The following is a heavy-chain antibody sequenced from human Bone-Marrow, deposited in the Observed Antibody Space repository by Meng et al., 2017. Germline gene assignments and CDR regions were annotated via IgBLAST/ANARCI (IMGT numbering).Heavy chain of an antibody. CDR1: VGSFSGYY. CDR2: INHSGST. D-gene: IGHD3-10*01. J-gene: IGHJ2*01. V-gene: IGHV4-34*01. Sequence: QAQLPQWGAGLFNPSGARSLTCAVYVGSFSGYYWSWIRQPPGKGLEWIGEINHSGSTNYNPSLKSRVTISVDTSKNQFSLKLSSVTAADTAVYYCARVKLIRGKRGYFDLWGRGTLVTASS. CDR3: ARVKLIRGKRGYFDL.